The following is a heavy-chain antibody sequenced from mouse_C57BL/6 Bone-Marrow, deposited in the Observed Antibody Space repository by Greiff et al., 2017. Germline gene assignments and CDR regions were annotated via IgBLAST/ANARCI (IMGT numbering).Heavy chain of an antibody. Sequence: VQLQQPGAELVKPGASVKLSCKASGYTFTSYWMHWVKQRPGQGLEWIGMIHPNSGSTNYNEKFKSKATLTVDKSSSTAYMQLSSLTSEDSAVYYCASRVTTPHFDYWGQGTTLTVSS. V-gene: IGHV1-64*01. J-gene: IGHJ2*01. CDR1: GYTFTSYW. CDR3: ASRVTTPHFDY. D-gene: IGHD2-3*01. CDR2: IHPNSGST.